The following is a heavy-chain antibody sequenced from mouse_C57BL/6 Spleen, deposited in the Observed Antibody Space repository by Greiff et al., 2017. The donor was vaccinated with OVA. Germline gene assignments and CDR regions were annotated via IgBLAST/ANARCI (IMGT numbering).Heavy chain of an antibody. J-gene: IGHJ2*01. Sequence: QVQLQQPGAELVKPGASVKLSCKASGYTFTSYWMQWVKQRPGQGLEWIGEIDPSDSYTNYNQKFKGKATLTVDTSSSTAHMQLSSLTSEDSAVYYCARKDYWGQGTTLTVSS. CDR1: GYTFTSYW. V-gene: IGHV1-50*01. CDR2: IDPSDSYT. CDR3: ARKDY.